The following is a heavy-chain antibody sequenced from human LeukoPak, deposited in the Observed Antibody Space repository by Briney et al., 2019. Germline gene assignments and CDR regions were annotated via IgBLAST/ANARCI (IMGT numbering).Heavy chain of an antibody. D-gene: IGHD3-3*01. CDR2: ISGSGGTT. V-gene: IGHV3-23*01. J-gene: IGHJ4*02. CDR3: AKAQNYDFWGDFSYYFDY. CDR1: GFTFSTYA. Sequence: PGGSLRLSCAASGFTFSTYAMTWVRQAPGKGLEWVSAISGSGGTTYYADSVKGRFTISRDNSKNTLYLQMNSLRAEDTAVYYCAKAQNYDFWGDFSYYFDYWGQGNLVIVSS.